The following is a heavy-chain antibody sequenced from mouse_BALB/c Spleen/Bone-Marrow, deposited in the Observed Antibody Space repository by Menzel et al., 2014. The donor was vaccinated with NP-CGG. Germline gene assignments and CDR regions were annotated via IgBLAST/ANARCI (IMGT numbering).Heavy chain of an antibody. Sequence: QVQLKESGAELVRPGASVKVSCKASGYTFTSYWINWVKQRPGQGLEWIGNIYPSDSYTNYNQNFKDKATLTVDKSSCTAYMQLSSPTSEDSAVYYCTRQYGNYYAMDYWGQGTSVTVSS. CDR2: IYPSDSYT. CDR3: TRQYGNYYAMDY. D-gene: IGHD2-10*02. J-gene: IGHJ4*01. V-gene: IGHV1S126*01. CDR1: GYTFTSYW.